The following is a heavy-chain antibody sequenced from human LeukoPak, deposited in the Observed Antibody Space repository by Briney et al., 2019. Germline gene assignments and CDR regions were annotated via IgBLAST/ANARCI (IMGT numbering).Heavy chain of an antibody. Sequence: ASVKVSCKVSGYTLTELSMHWVRQAPGKGLEWMGGFDTEDGETIYAQKFQGRVTMTEDTSTDTAYMELRSLRSDDTAVYYCARGYCSGGGCYWGPLTPLYFDYWGQGTLVTVSS. D-gene: IGHD2-15*01. V-gene: IGHV1-24*01. CDR2: FDTEDGET. CDR1: GYTLTELS. CDR3: ARGYCSGGGCYWGPLTPLYFDY. J-gene: IGHJ4*02.